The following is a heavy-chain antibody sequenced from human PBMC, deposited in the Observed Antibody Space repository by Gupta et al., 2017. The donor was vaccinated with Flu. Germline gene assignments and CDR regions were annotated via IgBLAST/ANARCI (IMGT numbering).Heavy chain of an antibody. CDR3: AKDGPYGGTSYNWLDS. Sequence: YAMHWVRQAPGKGMEWVAGISWNTNYINYADSVKGRVTITRDNAKNSLELQMDGRRPDDTALYYCAKDGPYGGTSYNWLDSWGQGTLVTVSA. CDR1: YA. D-gene: IGHD3-10*01. CDR2: ISWNTNYI. V-gene: IGHV3-9*01. J-gene: IGHJ5*01.